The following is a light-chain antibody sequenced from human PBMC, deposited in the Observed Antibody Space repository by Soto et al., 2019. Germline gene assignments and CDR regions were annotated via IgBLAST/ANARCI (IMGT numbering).Light chain of an antibody. CDR3: SSYTSGRPLVV. CDR2: DVN. Sequence: QSALTQPASVSGSPGQSITISCTGTNGDVGGYNFVSWYQQHPGKVPKLIIYDVNTRPSGVSDRFSGSKSGNMASLTISGLQADDEAAYYCSSYTSGRPLVVLGGGTKLTVL. J-gene: IGLJ2*01. CDR1: NGDVGGYNF. V-gene: IGLV2-14*01.